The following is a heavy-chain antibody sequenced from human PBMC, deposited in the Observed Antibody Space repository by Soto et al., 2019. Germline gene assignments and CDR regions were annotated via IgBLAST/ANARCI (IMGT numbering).Heavy chain of an antibody. CDR2: ISPYTGNT. J-gene: IGHJ6*02. D-gene: IGHD3-16*01. CDR1: GYIFVNYG. CDR3: VMVDNYVTPTPQDV. Sequence: QVQLVQSGDEVKKPGASVKVSCKASGYIFVNYGIAWVRQAPGQGLEWMGWISPYTGNTHSATTVQGRLTMTTDTSTSTADMDLVSLTSDDTAVYYCVMVDNYVTPTPQDVWGPGTTVTVSS. V-gene: IGHV1-18*01.